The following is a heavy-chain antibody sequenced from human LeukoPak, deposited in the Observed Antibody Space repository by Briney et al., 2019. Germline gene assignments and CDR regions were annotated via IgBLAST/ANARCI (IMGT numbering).Heavy chain of an antibody. J-gene: IGHJ4*02. CDR3: ARRSTIAAPLFDY. Sequence: GESLKISCKGSGYSFTTYWIGWVRQMPGKGLEWMGIIYPGDPDTRYSPSFQGQVTISAGKSISTAYLQWSSLKASDTAMYYCARRSTIAAPLFDYWGQGTLVTVSS. V-gene: IGHV5-51*01. D-gene: IGHD6-6*01. CDR1: GYSFTTYW. CDR2: IYPGDPDT.